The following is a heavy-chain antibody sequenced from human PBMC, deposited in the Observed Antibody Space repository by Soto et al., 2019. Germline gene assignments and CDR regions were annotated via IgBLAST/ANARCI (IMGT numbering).Heavy chain of an antibody. V-gene: IGHV1-69*01. D-gene: IGHD2-2*01. J-gene: IGHJ6*02. CDR1: GGTFSSYA. CDR3: ARSQGSSTSLETYYYYDYGMDV. Sequence: QVQLVQSGAEVKKPGSSVKVSCKASGGTFSSYAISWVRQAPGQGLEWMGGIIPISDTTNYAQKFQGRVTITADESTSTAYMELSSLRSEDTAVYYCARSQGSSTSLETYYYYDYGMDVWGQGTKVTVSS. CDR2: IIPISDTT.